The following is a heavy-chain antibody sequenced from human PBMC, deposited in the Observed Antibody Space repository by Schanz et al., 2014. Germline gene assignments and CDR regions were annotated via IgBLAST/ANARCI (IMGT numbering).Heavy chain of an antibody. D-gene: IGHD3-9*01. CDR1: GFTFSSYS. V-gene: IGHV3-21*02. J-gene: IGHJ2*01. CDR2: VSHGGTYI. Sequence: EVLLVESGGGLVTPGESLRLSCAASGFTFSSYSMNWVRQAPGKGLEWVSSVSHGGTYIYYADSVRGRFTISRDNAKNSLFLQMHSLRADDTAVYYCARSTYYDILTGQTHTRVDVRYFDLGGRGTLVTVSS. CDR3: ARSTYYDILTGQTHTRVDVRYFDL.